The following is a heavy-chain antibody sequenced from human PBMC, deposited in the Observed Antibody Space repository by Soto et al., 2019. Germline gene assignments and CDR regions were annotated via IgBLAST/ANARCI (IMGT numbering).Heavy chain of an antibody. J-gene: IGHJ5*02. Sequence: QVQLQESGPGLVKPSQTLSITCTVSGGSISSGDYYWSWLRQPPRKGLEWIGYIYYSGSTYYNPSLQSRVTISVDTSKYQFALKLSSVTAADTAVYYCASEEVYNWFDPWGQGTLVTVSS. V-gene: IGHV4-30-4*01. CDR2: IYYSGST. CDR1: GGSISSGDYY. CDR3: ASEEVYNWFDP.